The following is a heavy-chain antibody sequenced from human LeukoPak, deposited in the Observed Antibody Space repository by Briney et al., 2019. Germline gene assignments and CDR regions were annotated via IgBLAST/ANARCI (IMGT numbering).Heavy chain of an antibody. D-gene: IGHD5-12*01. CDR3: AKRSGYDYTFDY. V-gene: IGHV3-23*01. CDR1: GFTFSSYA. CDR2: ISGSGGST. J-gene: IGHJ4*02. Sequence: GGSLRLSCAASGFTFSSYAMSWVRQAPGKGLEWASAISGSGGSTYYADSVKGRFTISRDNSKNTLYLQMNSLRAEDTAVYYCAKRSGYDYTFDYWGQGTLVTVSS.